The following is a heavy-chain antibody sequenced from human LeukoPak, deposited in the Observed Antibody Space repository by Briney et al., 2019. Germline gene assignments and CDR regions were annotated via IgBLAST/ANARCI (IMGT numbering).Heavy chain of an antibody. CDR3: ARVAKQLVLFYYYYYMDV. V-gene: IGHV3-11*04. J-gene: IGHJ6*03. D-gene: IGHD6-13*01. CDR1: GFTFSDYY. CDR2: ISSSSSTI. Sequence: GGSLRLSCAASGFTFSDYYMSWIRQAPGKGLEWVSYISSSSSTIYYADSVKGRFTISRDNAKNSLYLQMNSLRAEDTAVYYCARVAKQLVLFYYYYYMDVWGKGTTVTVSS.